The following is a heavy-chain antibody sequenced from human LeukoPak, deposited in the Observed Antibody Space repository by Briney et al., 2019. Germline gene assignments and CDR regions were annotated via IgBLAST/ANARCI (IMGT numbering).Heavy chain of an antibody. J-gene: IGHJ4*02. Sequence: KSSETLSLTCTVSGYSISSGYYWGWIRQPPGKGLEWIGSIYHSGSTYYNPSLKSRVTISVDTSKNQFSLKLSSVTAADTAVYYCARGSDYDFWSGHYWGQGTLVTVSS. D-gene: IGHD3-3*01. CDR1: GYSISSGYY. V-gene: IGHV4-38-2*02. CDR2: IYHSGST. CDR3: ARGSDYDFWSGHY.